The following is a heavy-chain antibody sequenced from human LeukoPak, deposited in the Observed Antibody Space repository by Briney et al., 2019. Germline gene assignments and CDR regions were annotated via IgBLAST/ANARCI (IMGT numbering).Heavy chain of an antibody. J-gene: IGHJ4*02. CDR3: AKVHDYIHY. CDR2: INQDGSAQ. CDR1: GFTSSSYW. V-gene: IGHV3-7*01. Sequence: GGSLRLSCAASGFTSSSYWMSWVRQAPGKGLEWVANINQDGSAQHYVDSVKGRFTFSRDNAMNSLFLQMNNLRAEDTAVYYCAKVHDYIHYWGQGTLVTVSS.